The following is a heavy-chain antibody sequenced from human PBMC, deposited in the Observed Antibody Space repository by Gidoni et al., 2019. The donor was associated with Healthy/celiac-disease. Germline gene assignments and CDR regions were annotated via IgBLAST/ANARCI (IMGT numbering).Heavy chain of an antibody. D-gene: IGHD3-22*01. Sequence: QVQLVESGGGVVQPGRSLSLPCAASGFTFSSYAMHWVRQAPGKGLEWVAVISYDGSNKYYADSVKGRFTISRDNSKNTLYLQMNSLRAEDTAVYYCARAVVITTSDFDYWGQGTLVTVSS. CDR1: GFTFSSYA. CDR3: ARAVVITTSDFDY. CDR2: ISYDGSNK. V-gene: IGHV3-30-3*01. J-gene: IGHJ4*02.